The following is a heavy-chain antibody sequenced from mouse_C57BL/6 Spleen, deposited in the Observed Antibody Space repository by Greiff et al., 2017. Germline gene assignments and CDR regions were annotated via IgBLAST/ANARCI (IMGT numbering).Heavy chain of an antibody. D-gene: IGHD2-1*01. CDR2: IDPETGGT. CDR3: TRWVTPKTFDY. Sequence: QVHVKQSGAELVRPGASVTLSCKASGYTFTDYEMHWVKQTPVHGLEWIGAIDPETGGTAYNQKFKGKAILTADKSSSTAYMELRSLTSEDSAVYYCTRWVTPKTFDYWGQGTTLTVSS. V-gene: IGHV1-15*01. CDR1: GYTFTDYE. J-gene: IGHJ2*01.